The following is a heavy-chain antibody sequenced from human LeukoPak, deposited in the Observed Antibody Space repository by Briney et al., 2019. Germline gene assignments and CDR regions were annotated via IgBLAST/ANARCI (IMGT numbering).Heavy chain of an antibody. CDR3: ARGGNYDVLTGYHFYFDS. J-gene: IGHJ4*02. CDR2: LHHSGST. D-gene: IGHD3-9*01. CDR1: HYSISSDCF. Sequence: SETLSLTCSVSHYSISSDCFWGWIRQPPGKGLEWIGSLHHSGSTYYNPSLKSRVTISVDTSKNQFSLKVSSVTAADTAVYYCARGGNYDVLTGYHFYFDSWGQGTLVAVSS. V-gene: IGHV4-38-2*02.